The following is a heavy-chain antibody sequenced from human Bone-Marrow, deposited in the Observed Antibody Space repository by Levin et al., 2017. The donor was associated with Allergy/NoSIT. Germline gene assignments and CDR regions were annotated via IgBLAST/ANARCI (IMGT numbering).Heavy chain of an antibody. V-gene: IGHV4-59*08. D-gene: IGHD5-12*01. Sequence: SQTLSLTCTVSGGSFKNYYWNWIRQPPGKGLEWIGSIYYSGTTNYNPSLKSRVTISVDTSKNQFSLRLTSVTAADTAVYFCARHPLRKDYAFDVCGQGTMVTVSS. J-gene: IGHJ3*01. CDR2: IYYSGTT. CDR1: GGSFKNYY. CDR3: ARHPLRKDYAFDV.